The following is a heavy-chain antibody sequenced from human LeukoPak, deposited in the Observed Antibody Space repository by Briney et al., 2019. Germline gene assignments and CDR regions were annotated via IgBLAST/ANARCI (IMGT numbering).Heavy chain of an antibody. Sequence: SETLSLTCTVSGGSISSSSYYWGWIRQPPGKGLEWIGSIYYSGSTYYNPSLKSRVTISVDTSKNQFSLKLSSVTAADTAVYYCARVAGTTFMSYAFDIWGQGTMVTVSS. CDR2: IYYSGST. CDR3: ARVAGTTFMSYAFDI. V-gene: IGHV4-39*07. D-gene: IGHD1-7*01. J-gene: IGHJ3*02. CDR1: GGSISSSSYY.